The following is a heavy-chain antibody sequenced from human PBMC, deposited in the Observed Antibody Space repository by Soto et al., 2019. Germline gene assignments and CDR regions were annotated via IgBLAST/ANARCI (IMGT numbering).Heavy chain of an antibody. CDR3: AKDTYYDSSGEIDY. Sequence: GGSLRLSCAASGFTFDDYAMHWVRQAPGKGLEWVSGISWNSGSIGYADSVKGRFTISRDNAKNSLYLQMNSLRAEDTALYYCAKDTYYDSSGEIDYWGQGTLVTVSS. CDR2: ISWNSGSI. J-gene: IGHJ4*02. D-gene: IGHD3-22*01. CDR1: GFTFDDYA. V-gene: IGHV3-9*01.